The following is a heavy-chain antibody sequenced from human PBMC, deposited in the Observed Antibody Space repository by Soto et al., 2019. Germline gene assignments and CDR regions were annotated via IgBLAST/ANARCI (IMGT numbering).Heavy chain of an antibody. CDR3: ARDEYYYGMDV. J-gene: IGHJ6*02. V-gene: IGHV4-30-4*01. CDR2: IYYSGST. Sequence: SETLSLTCTVSGVSISSGDYFWTWIRQPPGKGLEWIGYIYYSGSTYYNPSLKSRVTISVDTSKNQFSLKLSAMTAADTAVYYCARDEYYYGMDVWGQGTTVTVSS. CDR1: GVSISSGDYF.